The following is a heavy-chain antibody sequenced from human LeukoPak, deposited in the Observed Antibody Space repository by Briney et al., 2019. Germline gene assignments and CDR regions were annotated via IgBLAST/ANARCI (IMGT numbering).Heavy chain of an antibody. J-gene: IGHJ4*02. CDR2: ISAHNGNT. D-gene: IGHD2-2*02. CDR1: GYTFIRNG. V-gene: IGHV1-18*01. Sequence: ASVKVSFKASGYTFIRNGISWVRQAPGQGLEGMGWISAHNGNTNYAQKFQGRVTMTTDTSTSTAYMELRSLRSDDTAVYYCARDYTFVPDYWGQGTLVTVSS. CDR3: ARDYTFVPDY.